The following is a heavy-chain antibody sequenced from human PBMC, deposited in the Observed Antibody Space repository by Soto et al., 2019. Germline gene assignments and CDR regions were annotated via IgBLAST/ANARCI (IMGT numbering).Heavy chain of an antibody. CDR1: GYTFTNYA. V-gene: IGHV1-3*01. J-gene: IGHJ4*02. CDR3: ARGPGGPDGPGDY. CDR2: INAGNGNT. Sequence: QVQLVQSGAEVKKPGASVKVSCKASGYTFTNYAMHWVRQAPGRRLEWMGWINAGNGNTKYSQKFQGRVTITRDTSASTAYMDLSSLRSEDTAVYYCARGPGGPDGPGDYWGQGTLVTVSS. D-gene: IGHD2-15*01.